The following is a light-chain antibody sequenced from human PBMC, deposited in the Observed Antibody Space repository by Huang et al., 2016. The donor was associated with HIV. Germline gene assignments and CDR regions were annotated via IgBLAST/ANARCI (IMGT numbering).Light chain of an antibody. CDR3: QQYNNWPRT. V-gene: IGKV3-15*01. CDR2: AAS. Sequence: EIVMTQSPATLSLSPGESATLSCRASQSVSSNLAWYQQKPGQAPRLLIYAASTRATGIPARFSGSGSGTEFTLTISSLQSEDFAVYYCQQYNNWPRTFGQGTKVEIK. J-gene: IGKJ1*01. CDR1: QSVSSN.